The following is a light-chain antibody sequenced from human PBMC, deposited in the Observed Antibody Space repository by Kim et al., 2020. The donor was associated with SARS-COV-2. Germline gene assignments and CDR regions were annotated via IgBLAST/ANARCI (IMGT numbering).Light chain of an antibody. V-gene: IGLV1-51*01. CDR2: DND. CDR3: GTWDNGLSVWV. CDR1: SSNTGNNY. J-gene: IGLJ3*02. Sequence: QSVLTQPPSMSAAPGQKVTISCSGSSSNTGNNYVSWYQQLPGTAPKLLIYDNDKRPSGIPDRFSGSKSGTSATLGITGLQTGDEADYYCGTWDNGLSVWVFGGGTKLTFL.